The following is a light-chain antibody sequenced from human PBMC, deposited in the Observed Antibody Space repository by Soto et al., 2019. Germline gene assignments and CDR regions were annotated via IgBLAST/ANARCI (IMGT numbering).Light chain of an antibody. CDR2: GAS. V-gene: IGKV3-20*01. CDR1: QSVSSSY. CDR3: QQYGSSPLIT. Sequence: DILFTQSPGTLSFSPREKATLSCRASQSVSSSYLAWYQQKPGQAPRLLIYGASSRATGIPDRFSGSGSGTDFTLTISRLESEDFAVYYCQQYGSSPLITFGQGTRLEIK. J-gene: IGKJ5*01.